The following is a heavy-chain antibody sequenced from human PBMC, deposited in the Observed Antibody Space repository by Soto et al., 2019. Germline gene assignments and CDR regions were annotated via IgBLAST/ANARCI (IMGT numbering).Heavy chain of an antibody. CDR2: ISGSGGST. D-gene: IGHD3-16*01. CDR1: GFTFSSYA. CDR3: AKAQGLKITFGGVSPNFDY. V-gene: IGHV3-23*01. J-gene: IGHJ4*02. Sequence: EVQLLESGGGLVQPGGSLRLSCAASGFTFSSYAMSWVRQAPGKGLEWVSAISGSGGSTYYADSVKGRFTISRDNSKNTLYLQMNSLRAEDTAVYYCAKAQGLKITFGGVSPNFDYWGQGTLVTLSS.